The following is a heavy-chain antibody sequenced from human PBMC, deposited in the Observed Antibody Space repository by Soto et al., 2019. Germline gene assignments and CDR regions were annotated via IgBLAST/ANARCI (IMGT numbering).Heavy chain of an antibody. D-gene: IGHD1-26*01. CDR3: AAGGIVGATTSI. CDR2: ISSSSSYT. CDR1: GFTFSDYY. J-gene: IGHJ4*02. V-gene: IGHV3-11*03. Sequence: RLSCAASGFTFSDYYMSWIRQAPGKGLEWVSYISSSSSYTNYADSVKGRFTISRDNAKNSLYLQMNSLRAEDTAVYYCAAGGIVGATTSIWGQGTLVTVSS.